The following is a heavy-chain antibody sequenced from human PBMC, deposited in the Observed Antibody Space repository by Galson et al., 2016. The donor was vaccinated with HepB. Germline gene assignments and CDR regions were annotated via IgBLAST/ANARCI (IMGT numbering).Heavy chain of an antibody. CDR1: GFSFTTSK. V-gene: IGHV3-21*01. J-gene: IGHJ5*02. CDR2: IGESGYSK. D-gene: IGHD1-26*01. CDR3: ARETPWEFSLDP. Sequence: SLRLSCAGSGFSFTTSKMHWVRQAPGRGLEWVSSIGESGYSKDYADSVRGRFTVSRDDSMVYLQMHSLRVEDTAVYSCARETPWEFSLDPWGPGTLVTVSS.